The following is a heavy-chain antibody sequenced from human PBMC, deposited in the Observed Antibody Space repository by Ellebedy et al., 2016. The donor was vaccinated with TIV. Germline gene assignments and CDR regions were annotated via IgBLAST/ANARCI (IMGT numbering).Heavy chain of an antibody. Sequence: ASVKVSCKTSGYTFTAYHIHWVRQAPGQGLEWMGWIYPYNGDTNYAQKFQGRATMTRDTSISTAYMELSRLRSDDTAVYYCARDRYSSSSSRANWFDPWGQGTLVTVSS. CDR1: GYTFTAYH. CDR2: IYPYNGDT. CDR3: ARDRYSSSSSRANWFDP. V-gene: IGHV1-2*02. J-gene: IGHJ5*02. D-gene: IGHD6-6*01.